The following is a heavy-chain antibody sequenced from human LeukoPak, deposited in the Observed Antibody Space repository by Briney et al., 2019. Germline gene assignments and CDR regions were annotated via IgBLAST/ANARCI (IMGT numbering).Heavy chain of an antibody. CDR3: AELGITMIGGV. D-gene: IGHD3-10*02. CDR2: ITSDGSST. CDR1: GFTFSNTW. J-gene: IGHJ6*04. V-gene: IGHV3-74*03. Sequence: GGSLRLSCAASGFTFSNTWMHWVRQPPGKGLVWVARITSDGSSTTYAESVKGRFTISRDNAKNALYLQMNSLRAEDTAVYYCAELGITMIGGVWGKGTTVTISS.